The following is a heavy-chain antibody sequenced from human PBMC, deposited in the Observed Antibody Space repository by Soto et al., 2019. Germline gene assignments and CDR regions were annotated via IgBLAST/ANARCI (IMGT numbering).Heavy chain of an antibody. Sequence: QVQLVESGGGVVQPGRSLGLSYAASGFTFSSYGMHWVRQAPGKGLEWVAVIWYDGSNKYYADSVKGRFTISRDNSKNTLYLQMNSLRAEDTAVYYCARAEQYQNWFDPWGQGTLVTVSS. CDR2: IWYDGSNK. CDR3: ARAEQYQNWFDP. CDR1: GFTFSSYG. J-gene: IGHJ5*02. D-gene: IGHD4-4*01. V-gene: IGHV3-33*01.